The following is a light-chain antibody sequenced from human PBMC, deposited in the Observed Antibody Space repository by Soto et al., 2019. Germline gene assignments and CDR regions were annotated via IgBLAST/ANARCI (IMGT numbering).Light chain of an antibody. CDR2: EAS. CDR3: QQYQSLT. V-gene: IGKV3D-15*01. Sequence: EIVMTQSPATLSVSPGERATLSCRASQSVSSNLAWYQQKPGQAPSLLIYEASTRAPGTPDRFSGSGSGTDFTLTITRLEPEDFAVYYCQQYQSLTFGGGTKVDIK. CDR1: QSVSSN. J-gene: IGKJ4*01.